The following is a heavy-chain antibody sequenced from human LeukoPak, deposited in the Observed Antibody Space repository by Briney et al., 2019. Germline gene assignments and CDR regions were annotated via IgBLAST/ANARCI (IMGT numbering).Heavy chain of an antibody. V-gene: IGHV3-48*03. CDR1: GFTFSSYE. Sequence: PGGSLRFSCAASGFTFSSYEMNWVRQAPGKGLEWVSYISSSGSTIYYADSVKGRFTISRDNAKNSLYLQMNSLRAEDTAVYYCARDSSSWSPPGHDFDYWGQGTLVTVSS. D-gene: IGHD6-13*01. J-gene: IGHJ4*02. CDR2: ISSSGSTI. CDR3: ARDSSSWSPPGHDFDY.